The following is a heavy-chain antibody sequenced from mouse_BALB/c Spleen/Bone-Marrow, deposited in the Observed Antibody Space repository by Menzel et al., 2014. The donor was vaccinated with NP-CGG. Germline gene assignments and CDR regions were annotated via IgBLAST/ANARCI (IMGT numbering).Heavy chain of an antibody. Sequence: EVKLVESGAELVKPGASVKLSCTASGFNIKDTYMHWVKQWPEQGLEWIGRIDPANGNIKYDPKFQGKATITADTSSNTAYLQLSSLTSEDTAVYYCAPYYYGRWFANWGQGTLVTVSA. D-gene: IGHD1-1*01. J-gene: IGHJ3*01. CDR3: APYYYGRWFAN. CDR2: IDPANGNI. V-gene: IGHV14-3*02. CDR1: GFNIKDTY.